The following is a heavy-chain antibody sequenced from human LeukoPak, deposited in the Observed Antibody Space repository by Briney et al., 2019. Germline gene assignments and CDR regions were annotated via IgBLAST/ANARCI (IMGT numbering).Heavy chain of an antibody. J-gene: IGHJ4*02. CDR2: IKEDGSTK. D-gene: IGHD6-6*01. CDR3: ARIGYSSSSYDY. CDR1: GFTFRNYW. V-gene: IGHV3-7*01. Sequence: GGSLRLSCAASGFTFRNYWMSWVRQAPGKWLEWVANIKEDGSTKYYVDSVKGRFTISRANAKNSVYLQISSLRVEDTAVYYCARIGYSSSSYDYWGQGTLVTVSS.